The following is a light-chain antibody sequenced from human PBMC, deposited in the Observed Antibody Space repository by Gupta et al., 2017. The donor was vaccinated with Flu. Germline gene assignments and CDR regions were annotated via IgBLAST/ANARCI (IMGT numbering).Light chain of an antibody. Sequence: IVLTQSPGTLSLSPGERATLSCRASQSVSSSYLVWYQQKPGQAPRLLIYGASSRATGVPDRFSGRGSGTDFTLTISRLEPEDFAVYYCQQFARLEVTFGQGTKVEIK. CDR3: QQFARLEVT. CDR2: GAS. CDR1: QSVSSSY. J-gene: IGKJ1*01. V-gene: IGKV3-20*01.